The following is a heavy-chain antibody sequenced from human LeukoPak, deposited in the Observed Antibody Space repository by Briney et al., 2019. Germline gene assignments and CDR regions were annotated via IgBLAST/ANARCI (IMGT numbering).Heavy chain of an antibody. V-gene: IGHV5-51*01. J-gene: IGHJ4*02. CDR3: ARHRRIAAAGTTSDLDY. Sequence: GESLKISGKGSGYSFTSYWIGWVRQMPGKGLEWMGIIYPGDSDTRYSPSFQGQVTISADKSISTAYLQWSSLKASDTAMYYCARHRRIAAAGTTSDLDYWGQGTLVTVSS. CDR2: IYPGDSDT. CDR1: GYSFTSYW. D-gene: IGHD6-13*01.